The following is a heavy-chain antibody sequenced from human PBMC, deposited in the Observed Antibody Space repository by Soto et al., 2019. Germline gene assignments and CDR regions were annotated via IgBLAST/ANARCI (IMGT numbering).Heavy chain of an antibody. D-gene: IGHD2-15*01. CDR1: GFSFSEYA. Sequence: EVQLVESGGGLVKPGGSLRLSCAASGFSFSEYAMKWVRQAPGKGLEWLSSIGSSTTYIYYSDSARGRFTISRDNARNSLYLQMDSLRAEDTAVYFCARWAFCSGGSCSKFYYYMDVWGKGTKVTVSS. J-gene: IGHJ6*03. CDR2: IGSSTTYI. V-gene: IGHV3-21*01. CDR3: ARWAFCSGGSCSKFYYYMDV.